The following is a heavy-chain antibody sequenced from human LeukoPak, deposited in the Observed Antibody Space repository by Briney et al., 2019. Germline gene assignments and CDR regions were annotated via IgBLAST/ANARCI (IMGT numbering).Heavy chain of an antibody. CDR1: GYTFTSYD. Sequence: ASVKVSCKASGYTFTSYDINWVRQATGQGLEWMGWMNPNSGNTGYAQKFQGRVTMTRSTSISTAYMELSRLRSDDTAVYYCARDHSSGLSNWFDPWGQGTLVTVSS. CDR2: MNPNSGNT. V-gene: IGHV1-8*01. CDR3: ARDHSSGLSNWFDP. J-gene: IGHJ5*02. D-gene: IGHD6-19*01.